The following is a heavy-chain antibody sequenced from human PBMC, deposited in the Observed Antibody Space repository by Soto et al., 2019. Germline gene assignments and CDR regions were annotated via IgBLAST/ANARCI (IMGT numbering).Heavy chain of an antibody. CDR1: AGSISSGGYY. CDR2: IYYIGST. V-gene: IGHV4-31*03. J-gene: IGHJ4*02. CDR3: VRSREQPGFFDY. Sequence: QVQLRESGPGLVKPSQTLSLTCTVSAGSISSGGYYWSWIRQHPGKGLEWIGNIYYIGSTSYNPSLKSRLTISVDTSKNQFSLKLTSVTAADTAVYYCVRSREQPGFFDYWGQGTLVTVSS. D-gene: IGHD1-26*01.